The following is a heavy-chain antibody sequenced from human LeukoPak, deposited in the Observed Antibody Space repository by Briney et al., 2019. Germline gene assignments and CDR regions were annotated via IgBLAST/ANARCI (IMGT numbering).Heavy chain of an antibody. V-gene: IGHV5-51*01. J-gene: IGHJ4*02. CDR2: IYPGDSNT. CDR1: RYSLTPYW. Sequence: KGSRYSLTPYWLGSVRPMTRTGLEWMGIIYPGDSNTRYSPSFQGQVTSSADKCIRTAYLQWSSLKGLGTAMYYCARGCSSTTCYHNFDYWGQGTLVTVSS. CDR3: ARGCSSTTCYHNFDY. D-gene: IGHD2-2*01.